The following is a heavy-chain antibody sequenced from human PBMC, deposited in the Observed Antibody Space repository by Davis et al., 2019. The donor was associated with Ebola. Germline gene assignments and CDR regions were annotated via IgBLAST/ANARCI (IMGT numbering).Heavy chain of an antibody. J-gene: IGHJ3*02. Sequence: GESLKISCAASGFTFSNCGMHWVRQAPGKGLEWVAVIWHDGSNKYYEDSVKGRFTISRDNSKDTLYLQMNSLRDEDTAVYYCARGRDYAFDIWGQGTTVTVSS. CDR3: ARGRDYAFDI. CDR1: GFTFSNCG. CDR2: IWHDGSNK. D-gene: IGHD2-21*02. V-gene: IGHV3-33*01.